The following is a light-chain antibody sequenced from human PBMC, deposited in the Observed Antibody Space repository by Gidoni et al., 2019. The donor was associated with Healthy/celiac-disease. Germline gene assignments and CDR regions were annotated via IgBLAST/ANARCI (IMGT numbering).Light chain of an antibody. Sequence: QSVLTQPPSVSGAPGQRVTISCTGSSSNIGAGYDVPWYQQLPGTAPKLLIYGNSNRPAGVPDRFSGSKSGTSAALAITGLQAEDEADYYCQSDDSSLSENVVFGGGTKLTVL. CDR3: QSDDSSLSENVV. V-gene: IGLV1-40*01. CDR1: SSNIGAGYD. J-gene: IGLJ2*01. CDR2: GNS.